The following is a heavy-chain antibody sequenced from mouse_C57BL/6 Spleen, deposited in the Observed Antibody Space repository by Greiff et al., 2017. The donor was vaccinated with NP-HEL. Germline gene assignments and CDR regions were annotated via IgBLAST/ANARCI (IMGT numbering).Heavy chain of an antibody. CDR1: GFTFSSYA. Sequence: EVKVVESGGGLVKPGGSLKLSCAASGFTFSSYAMSWVRQTPEKRLEWVATISDGGSYTYYPDNVKGRFTISRDNAKNNLYLQMSHLKSEATAMYYCAREGSRNYVGFAYWGQGTLVTVSA. D-gene: IGHD2-1*01. CDR3: AREGSRNYVGFAY. J-gene: IGHJ3*01. V-gene: IGHV5-4*01. CDR2: ISDGGSYT.